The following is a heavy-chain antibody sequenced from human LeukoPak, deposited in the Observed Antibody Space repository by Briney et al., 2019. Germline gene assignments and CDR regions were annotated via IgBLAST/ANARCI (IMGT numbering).Heavy chain of an antibody. CDR1: GDSISSYY. CDR2: IYYSGST. D-gene: IGHD2-15*01. Sequence: SETLSLTCTVSGDSISSYYWSWIRQPPGKTLEWIGYIYYSGSTNYNPSLKSRVTISVDTSKNQFSLKLSAVTAADTAIYYCARDTRTAQGFDYWGQGILVTVSS. V-gene: IGHV4-59*12. CDR3: ARDTRTAQGFDY. J-gene: IGHJ4*02.